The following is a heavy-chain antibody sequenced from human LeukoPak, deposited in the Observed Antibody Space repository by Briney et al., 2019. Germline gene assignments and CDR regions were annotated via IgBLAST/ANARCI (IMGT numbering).Heavy chain of an antibody. D-gene: IGHD2-21*02. V-gene: IGHV3-74*01. Sequence: PGGSLRLSCAASGFTFSSYWMHWVRQAPGKGLVWVSRINSDGSSTSYADSVKGRFTISRDNAKNTLYLQMNSLRAEDTAVYYCARGCRGGDCYSDYWGQGTLVTVSS. CDR2: INSDGSST. J-gene: IGHJ4*02. CDR3: ARGCRGGDCYSDY. CDR1: GFTFSSYW.